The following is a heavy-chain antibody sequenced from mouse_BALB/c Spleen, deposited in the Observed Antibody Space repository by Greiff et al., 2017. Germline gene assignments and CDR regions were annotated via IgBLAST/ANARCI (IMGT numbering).Heavy chain of an antibody. CDR2: IFPGTGTT. V-gene: IGHV1S132*01. J-gene: IGHJ3*01. Sequence: VQLQESGAELVKPGASVKLSCKTSGYTFTSYWIQWVKQRPGQGLGWIGEIFPGTGTTYYNEKFKGKATLTIDTSSSTAYMQLSSLTSEDSAVYFCATGDAYWGQGTLVTVSA. CDR3: ATGDAY. CDR1: GYTFTSYW.